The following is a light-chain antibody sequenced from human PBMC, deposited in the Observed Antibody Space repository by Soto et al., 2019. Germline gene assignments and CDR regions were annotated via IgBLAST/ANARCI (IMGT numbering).Light chain of an antibody. J-gene: IGKJ1*01. CDR3: QQANSYPWT. CDR2: DAS. Sequence: DIQVTQSPSTLSASVGDRVTITCRASQPISTWLAWYQEKPGKAPKLLIYDASSLEGGVPSRFSGSGSGTEFTLTISSLKPDDFATYYCQQANSYPWTFGQGTKVDIK. CDR1: QPISTW. V-gene: IGKV1-5*01.